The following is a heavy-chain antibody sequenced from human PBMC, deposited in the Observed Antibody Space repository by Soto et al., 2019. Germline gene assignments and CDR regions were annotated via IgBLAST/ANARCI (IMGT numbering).Heavy chain of an antibody. V-gene: IGHV1-18*01. CDR3: ATIMESSDLIAQRGVDY. D-gene: IGHD3-22*01. CDR1: GYTFTSYG. CDR2: ISAYNGNT. Sequence: GASVKVSCKASGYTFTSYGISWVRQAPGQGLEWMGWISAYNGNTNYAQKFQGRVTMTEDTSTDTAYMELSSLRSEDTAVYYCATIMESSDLIAQRGVDYWGQGTLVTVSS. J-gene: IGHJ4*02.